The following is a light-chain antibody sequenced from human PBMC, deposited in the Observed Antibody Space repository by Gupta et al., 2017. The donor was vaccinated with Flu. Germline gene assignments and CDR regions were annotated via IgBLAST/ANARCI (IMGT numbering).Light chain of an antibody. V-gene: IGLV1-44*01. J-gene: IGLJ3*02. CDR3: QGWDDSLEGEV. CDR2: SNN. CDR1: SSNIGSNT. Sequence: QSVPTQPPSASGTPGQEDTISCSGSSSNIGSNTVNWYQQLPGQAPKLIIYSNNQRPSGVPDRVSGSKSGNTASLTISGVEAEDEAEYYCQGWDDSLEGEVFGGGTKLTVL.